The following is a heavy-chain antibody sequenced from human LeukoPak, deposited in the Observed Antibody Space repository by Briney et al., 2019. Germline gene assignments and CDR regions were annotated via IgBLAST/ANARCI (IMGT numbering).Heavy chain of an antibody. D-gene: IGHD3-10*01. CDR1: GYIFTSYF. J-gene: IGHJ6*03. V-gene: IGHV1-46*01. CDR2: INPSGGST. CDR3: ARGTMVRGVNSHDTGWVGSDEGDLYMDV. Sequence: ASVKVSCKASGYIFTSYFMHWVRQAPGQGLEWMGIINPSGGSTSYAQKFQGRVTVTRDTSTSTVYMELSSLRSEDTAVYYCARGTMVRGVNSHDTGWVGSDEGDLYMDVWGKGTTVTVSS.